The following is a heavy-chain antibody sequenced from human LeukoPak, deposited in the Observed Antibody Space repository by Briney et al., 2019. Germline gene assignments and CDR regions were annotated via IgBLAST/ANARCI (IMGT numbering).Heavy chain of an antibody. CDR1: GFTFSSYA. V-gene: IGHV3-23*01. CDR2: ISGSGGST. D-gene: IGHD2-2*01. Sequence: PGGSLRLSCAASGFTFSSYAMSWVRQAPGKGLEWVSAISGSGGSTYYADSVKGRFTISRDNSKNTLYLQMNSLRAEDTAVYYCARAPPYCSSTSCYDHDAFDIWGQGTMVTVSS. J-gene: IGHJ3*02. CDR3: ARAPPYCSSTSCYDHDAFDI.